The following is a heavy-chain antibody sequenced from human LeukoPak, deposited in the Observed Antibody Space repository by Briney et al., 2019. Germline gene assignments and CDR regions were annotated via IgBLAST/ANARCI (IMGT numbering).Heavy chain of an antibody. J-gene: IGHJ3*02. V-gene: IGHV3-33*01. D-gene: IGHD6-13*01. CDR1: GFTFSSYG. CDR3: ARAKAAAGTLDAFDI. Sequence: PGRSLRLSCAASGFTFSSYGMPWVRQAPGKGLEWVAVIWYDGSNKYYADSVKGRFTISRDNSKNTLYLQMNSLRAEDTAVYYCARAKAAAGTLDAFDIWGQGTMVTVSS. CDR2: IWYDGSNK.